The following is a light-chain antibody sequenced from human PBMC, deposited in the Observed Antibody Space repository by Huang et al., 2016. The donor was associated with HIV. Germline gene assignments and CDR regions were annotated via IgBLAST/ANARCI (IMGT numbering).Light chain of an antibody. CDR2: GAS. J-gene: IGKJ2*01. Sequence: DIQMTQSPSFMSASVGDRVTMTCRASPGISYYLAWYQQKPGKAPKLLISGASTLESGVPSRFSGGGSGTDFRLTLSSLQPEDVATYYCQQYSIPPYAFGQGTKL. V-gene: IGKV1-27*01. CDR3: QQYSIPPYA. CDR1: PGISYY.